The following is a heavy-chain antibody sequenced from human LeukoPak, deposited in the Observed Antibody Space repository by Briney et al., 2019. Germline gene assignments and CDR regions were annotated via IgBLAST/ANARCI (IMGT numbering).Heavy chain of an antibody. CDR3: TRLPSSGQTYFDY. D-gene: IGHD6-19*01. V-gene: IGHV4-59*08. Sequence: SETLSLTCTVSGGSINSYYWSWIRQPPGKGLERIGYISYSGSTNYNPSLKSRLTISVDTSKNQFSLKLSSVTAADTAVYYCTRLPSSGQTYFDYWGQGTLVTVSS. J-gene: IGHJ4*02. CDR2: ISYSGST. CDR1: GGSINSYY.